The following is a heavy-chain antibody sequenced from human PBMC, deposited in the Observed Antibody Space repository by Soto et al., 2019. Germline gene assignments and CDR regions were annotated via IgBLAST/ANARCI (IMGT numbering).Heavy chain of an antibody. CDR1: GYNFPYFW. V-gene: IGHV5-10-1*01. CDR3: ARNRKLAERLAALDS. D-gene: IGHD1-1*01. Sequence: GESLKISCEGSGYNFPYFWIPWVLEMPGKGLEWMWTIDPNDSYTDYSHPFQGHVSLSADKSSSTAYLQWRSLKASETAMVYCARNRKLAERLAALDSWGQGTPVTVSS. J-gene: IGHJ5*01. CDR2: IDPNDSYT.